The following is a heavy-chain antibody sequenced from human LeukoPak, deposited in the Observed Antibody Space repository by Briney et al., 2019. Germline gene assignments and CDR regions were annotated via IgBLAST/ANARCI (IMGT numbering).Heavy chain of an antibody. V-gene: IGHV3-48*01. J-gene: IGHJ3*01. Sequence: GGSLRLSCAASGFTFSTYNMNWVRQAPGKGLEWVSYISSSSSTIKYADSVKGRFTISRGNSKNTLSLQMNSLRVEDTAMYFCAKDIQLSTWGLGTMVTVSS. D-gene: IGHD5-24*01. CDR3: AKDIQLST. CDR1: GFTFSTYN. CDR2: ISSSSSTI.